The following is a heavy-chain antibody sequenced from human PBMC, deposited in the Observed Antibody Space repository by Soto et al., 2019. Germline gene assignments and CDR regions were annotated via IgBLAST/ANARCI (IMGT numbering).Heavy chain of an antibody. J-gene: IGHJ4*02. D-gene: IGHD5-12*01. CDR2: VRGNGDPP. V-gene: IGHV3-64D*06. CDR1: GITLSDHY. CDR3: VKSRGGNNFDFFD. Sequence: GGSLRLSCAGSGITLSDHYIDWVRQAPGKGLEYVSGVRGNGDPPFYADSVKGRFTISRDDSKNTLYLQMSSLSADDTAVYYCVKSRGGNNFDFFDWGQGALVTVSS.